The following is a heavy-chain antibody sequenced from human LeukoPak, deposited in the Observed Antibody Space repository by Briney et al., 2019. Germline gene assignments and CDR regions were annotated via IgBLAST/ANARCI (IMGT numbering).Heavy chain of an antibody. V-gene: IGHV3-30*02. CDR1: GFTFSSYG. Sequence: GGSLRLSCAASGFTFSSYGMHWVRQSPGKGLEWVAFIRYDGSSKYYADSVKGRFTISRDNSKNTLYLQMNSLRAEDTAVCYCARESESYDSSGYPSEPFDYWGQGTLVTVSS. J-gene: IGHJ4*02. D-gene: IGHD3-22*01. CDR2: IRYDGSSK. CDR3: ARESESYDSSGYPSEPFDY.